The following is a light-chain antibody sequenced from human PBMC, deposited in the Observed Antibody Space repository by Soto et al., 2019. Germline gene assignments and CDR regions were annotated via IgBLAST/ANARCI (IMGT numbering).Light chain of an antibody. CDR3: QQYNSYPLT. CDR1: QGINNY. CDR2: AAS. Sequence: DIQMTQSPSSLSASIGDRVTITCRASQGINNYLAWFQQKPGRAPKSLIYAASNLQSGVPSKFSGSGSGTDFTLTIDNLQPEDFATYYCQQYNSYPLTCGQGTRLEIK. J-gene: IGKJ5*01. V-gene: IGKV1-16*02.